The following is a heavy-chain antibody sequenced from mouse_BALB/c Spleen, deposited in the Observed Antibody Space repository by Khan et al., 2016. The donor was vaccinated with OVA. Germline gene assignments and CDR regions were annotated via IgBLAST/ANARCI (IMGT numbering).Heavy chain of an antibody. J-gene: IGHJ2*01. V-gene: IGHV1-76*01. D-gene: IGHD3-2*02. Sequence: QVQLKESGAELVRPGASVKLSCKTSGYTFTSYWIHWVKQRPGQGLEWIARIYPGTDNTYYNEKLKDKATLTADKSSSTAYMQLSSLKSEDSAVYFCASEEALYYFDYWGQGTTLTVSS. CDR2: IYPGTDNT. CDR3: ASEEALYYFDY. CDR1: GYTFTSYW.